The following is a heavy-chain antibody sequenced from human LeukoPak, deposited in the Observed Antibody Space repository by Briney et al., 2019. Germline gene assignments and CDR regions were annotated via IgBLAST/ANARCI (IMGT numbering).Heavy chain of an antibody. CDR2: ISSSSSSI. V-gene: IGHV3-48*01. CDR3: ATESSRSSAF. CDR1: GFAFSSYS. D-gene: IGHD6-6*01. Sequence: GGSLRLSCAASGFAFSSYSMKWVRQAPGKGLEWVSQISSSSSSISYADSVRGRFTISRDNGKNSLYLQMNSLRAEDTAVYYCATESSRSSAFWGQGTLVTVSS. J-gene: IGHJ4*02.